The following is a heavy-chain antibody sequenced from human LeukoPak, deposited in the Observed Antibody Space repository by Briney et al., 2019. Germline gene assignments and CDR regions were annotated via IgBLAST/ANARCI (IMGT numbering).Heavy chain of an antibody. Sequence: SETLSLTCTVSGGSICSYYWSWIRQPPGKGLEWIGYIYYSGSTNYNPSLKSRVTISVDTSKNQFSLKLSSVTAADTAVYYCARRVDYGSGSYFLDYWGQGTLVTVSS. V-gene: IGHV4-59*08. CDR2: IYYSGST. CDR1: GGSICSYY. D-gene: IGHD3-10*01. J-gene: IGHJ4*02. CDR3: ARRVDYGSGSYFLDY.